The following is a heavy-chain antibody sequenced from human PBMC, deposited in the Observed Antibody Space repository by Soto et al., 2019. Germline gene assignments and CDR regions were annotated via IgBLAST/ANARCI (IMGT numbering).Heavy chain of an antibody. Sequence: QVQLVESGGGVVQPGRSLRLSCAASGFTFSSYGMHWVRQAPGKGLEWVAVIWYDGSNKYYADSVKGRFTISRDNSKNTLYLQMNSLRAEDTAVYYCARLAVAGTGSFDYWGQGTLVTVSS. J-gene: IGHJ4*02. V-gene: IGHV3-33*01. CDR3: ARLAVAGTGSFDY. D-gene: IGHD6-19*01. CDR1: GFTFSSYG. CDR2: IWYDGSNK.